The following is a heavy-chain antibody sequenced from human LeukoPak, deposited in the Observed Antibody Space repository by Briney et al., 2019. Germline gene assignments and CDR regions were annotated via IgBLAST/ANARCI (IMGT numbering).Heavy chain of an antibody. Sequence: SETLSLTCTVSGGSISSYYWSWIRQSPGKGLEWIGYIYFSGSTNYNPSLKRRVTMSVVTSKNQFSPRLTPVTAADTATYYCARVGGSNFYNYGMDVWGQGTTVIVSS. CDR3: ARVGGSNFYNYGMDV. CDR2: IYFSGST. V-gene: IGHV4-59*01. CDR1: GGSISSYY. D-gene: IGHD4-11*01. J-gene: IGHJ6*02.